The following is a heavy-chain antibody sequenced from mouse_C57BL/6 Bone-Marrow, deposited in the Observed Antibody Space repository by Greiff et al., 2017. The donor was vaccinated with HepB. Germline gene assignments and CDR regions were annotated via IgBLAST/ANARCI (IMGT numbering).Heavy chain of an antibody. D-gene: IGHD3-1*01. J-gene: IGHJ3*01. CDR2: IYPGDGDT. V-gene: IGHV1-80*01. CDR1: GYAFSSYW. CDR3: ARGGSLFAY. Sequence: QVQLQQSGAELVKPGASVKISCKASGYAFSSYWMNWVKKRPGKGLEWIGQIYPGDGDTNYNGKCKGKATLTADKSSSTAYMQLSSLTSEDSAVYFCARGGSLFAYWGQGTLVTVSA.